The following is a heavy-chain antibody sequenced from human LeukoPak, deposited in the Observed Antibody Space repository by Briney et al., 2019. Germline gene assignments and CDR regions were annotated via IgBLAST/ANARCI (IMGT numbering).Heavy chain of an antibody. Sequence: GGSLRLSCAASGFTFSNAWMSWVRQAPGKGLEWVGRIKSKTDGGTTDYAAPVKGRFTISRDDSKNTLYLQMNSLKTEDTAVYYCTTGTHYDILTGYHDLDYWGQGTLVTDSS. V-gene: IGHV3-15*01. CDR1: GFTFSNAW. D-gene: IGHD3-9*01. J-gene: IGHJ4*02. CDR2: IKSKTDGGTT. CDR3: TTGTHYDILTGYHDLDY.